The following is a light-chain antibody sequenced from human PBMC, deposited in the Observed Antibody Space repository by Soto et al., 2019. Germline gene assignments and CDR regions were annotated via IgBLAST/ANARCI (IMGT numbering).Light chain of an antibody. V-gene: IGKV2-28*01. CDR1: QSLLHSNGYNY. J-gene: IGKJ2*01. Sequence: DIVMTQSPLSLPVTPGEPASISCRSSQSLLHSNGYNYLDWYLQKPGQSPQLLIYLGSNRASGVPERFSGSGSGTDFTLKISRVEAEDVGVYYCMQALHTPRTFGQGTKLEIK. CDR2: LGS. CDR3: MQALHTPRT.